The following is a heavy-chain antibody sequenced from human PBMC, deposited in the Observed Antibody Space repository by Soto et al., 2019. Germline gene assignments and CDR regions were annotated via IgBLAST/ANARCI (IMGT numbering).Heavy chain of an antibody. D-gene: IGHD2-21*01. CDR2: IYHNGKS. CDR3: ARGGYCAFYY. V-gene: IGHV4-34*01. Sequence: QVQIQQWGGGLLKPSETLSLSCTVYGGSFSNYAWSWIRQPPGRGLEWIGEIYHNGKSDYNPSLKSRDTIAVDTSKSRFSLKLSSVIAADTAVYFCARGGYCAFYYGGQGALVTVSS. J-gene: IGHJ4*02. CDR1: GGSFSNYA.